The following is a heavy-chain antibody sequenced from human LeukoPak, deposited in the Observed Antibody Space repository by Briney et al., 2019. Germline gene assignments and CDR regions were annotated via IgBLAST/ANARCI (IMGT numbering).Heavy chain of an antibody. V-gene: IGHV3-11*06. CDR3: ARERGSGSY. CDR2: ISSSSSYT. J-gene: IGHJ4*02. D-gene: IGHD3-10*01. CDR1: GFTFSDYY. Sequence: PGGSLRLSCAASGFTFSDYYMSWIRQAPGKGLEWVSYISSSSSYTNYADSVKGRFTISRDNAKNSLYLQMNSLRAEGTAVYYCARERGSGSYWGQGTLVTVSS.